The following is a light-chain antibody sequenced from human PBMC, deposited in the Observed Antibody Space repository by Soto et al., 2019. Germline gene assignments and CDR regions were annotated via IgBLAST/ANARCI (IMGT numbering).Light chain of an antibody. V-gene: IGKV1-33*01. CDR2: DAS. CDR1: QDINKN. J-gene: IGKJ5*01. Sequence: DSHPPDFGSSLSASLVATAPITRXASQDINKNLIWYQQKPGKAPKLLIYDASDLETGVPSRFSGSGSGTGFTFTISSLQPEDFATYYCQQYESLPLTLGQGTGLEI. CDR3: QQYESLPLT.